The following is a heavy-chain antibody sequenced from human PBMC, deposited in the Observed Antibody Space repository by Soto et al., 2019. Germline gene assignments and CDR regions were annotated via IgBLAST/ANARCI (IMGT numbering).Heavy chain of an antibody. V-gene: IGHV1-69*01. J-gene: IGHJ6*02. D-gene: IGHD4-17*01. CDR3: ASTINGDYGMDV. CDR2: IIPIFGTA. Sequence: QVQLVQSGAEVKKPGSSVKVSCKASGGTFSSYAISWVRQAPGQGLEWMGGIIPIFGTANYAQKFQGRVTITADESTCTAYVELSSLRYEDTAVYYCASTINGDYGMDVLGQWTTVTVSS. CDR1: GGTFSSYA.